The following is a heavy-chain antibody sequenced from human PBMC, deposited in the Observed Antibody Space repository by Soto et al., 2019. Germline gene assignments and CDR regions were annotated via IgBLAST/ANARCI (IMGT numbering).Heavy chain of an antibody. Sequence: EVQLLESGGGLVQPGGSLRLSCAASGFAFSSYPMSWVRQAPGKGLEWVSGISGSGDGTYYADSVKGRSTISRDNSKTTLYIPMNSLRAEDTAVYYCVKRCDAGGCPDYWGQGTLLTVSS. V-gene: IGHV3-23*01. D-gene: IGHD2-15*01. J-gene: IGHJ4*02. CDR3: VKRCDAGGCPDY. CDR2: ISGSGDGT. CDR1: GFAFSSYP.